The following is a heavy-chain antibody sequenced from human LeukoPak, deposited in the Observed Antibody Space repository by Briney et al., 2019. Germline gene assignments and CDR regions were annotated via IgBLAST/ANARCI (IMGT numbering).Heavy chain of an antibody. V-gene: IGHV1-18*01. CDR2: ISAYNGNT. CDR1: GYTFTSYG. CDR3: ARVGLTTVIVMTYYFDY. Sequence: ASVKVSCKASGYTFTSYGISWVRQAPGQGLEWMGWISAYNGNTNYAQKLQGRVTITTDTSTSTAYMELRSLRSDDTAVYYCARVGLTTVIVMTYYFDYWGQGTLVTVSS. D-gene: IGHD3-16*02. J-gene: IGHJ4*02.